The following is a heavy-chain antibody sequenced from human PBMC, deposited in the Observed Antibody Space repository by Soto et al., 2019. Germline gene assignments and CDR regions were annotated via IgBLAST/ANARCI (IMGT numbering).Heavy chain of an antibody. CDR2: INPYSGDT. CDR1: GYTFTDYY. V-gene: IGHV1-2*04. CDR3: ARGPSTGDFDF. Sequence: QVPLVQSGAEVKKPGASVKVSCRASGYTFTDYYIHWLRQAPGQGLDWMGWINPYSGDTNCAQKFQVWVTMTRDTSVSTVYMELSSLKSDDTAVYYCARGPSTGDFDFWGQGTLVTVSS. D-gene: IGHD7-27*01. J-gene: IGHJ4*02.